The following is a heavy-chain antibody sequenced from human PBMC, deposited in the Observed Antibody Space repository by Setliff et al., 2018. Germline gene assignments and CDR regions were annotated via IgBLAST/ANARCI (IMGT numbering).Heavy chain of an antibody. Sequence: FTFSDHYMDWVRQVPGKGLEWVGRSRDKGNSYTTEYAASVKGRFTISRDASKNSLFLQMNSLKTEDTAVYYCIRDTHMSGAYYFDYWGQGTLVTVSS. V-gene: IGHV3-72*01. CDR3: IRDTHMSGAYYFDY. CDR1: FTFSDHY. D-gene: IGHD1-26*01. J-gene: IGHJ4*02. CDR2: SRDKGNSYTT.